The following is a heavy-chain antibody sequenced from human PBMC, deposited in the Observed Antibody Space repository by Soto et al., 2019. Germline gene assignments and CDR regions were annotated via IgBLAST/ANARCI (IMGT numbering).Heavy chain of an antibody. CDR2: IYWDDDK. D-gene: IGHD6-6*01. CDR3: AHSRPPRLLDY. CDR1: GFSLSTSGVG. Sequence: QITLKESGPTLVKPTQTLTLTCTFSGFSLSTSGVGVGWIRKPPGKALEWLALIYWDDDKRYSSSLNSRLTITKDTSKNQVVLTMTNMDPVDTATYYCAHSRPPRLLDYWGQGTLVTVSS. V-gene: IGHV2-5*02. J-gene: IGHJ4*02.